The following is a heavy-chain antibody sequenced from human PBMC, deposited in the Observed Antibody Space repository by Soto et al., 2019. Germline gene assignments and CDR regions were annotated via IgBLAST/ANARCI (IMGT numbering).Heavy chain of an antibody. CDR2: INDRGSL. CDR1: GGSFGGYY. D-gene: IGHD3-9*01. CDR3: ARESHDILTGPPWVWYFDL. Sequence: QLQQWGAGPLRPLETLSLTCGVSGGSFGGYYWAWIRQSPEKGLEWIGEINDRGSLNYNPSLKSRVSISVDTSKSPYSLTLRSVTAADTAIYYCARESHDILTGPPWVWYFDLWGRGTLVTVSS. J-gene: IGHJ2*01. V-gene: IGHV4-34*02.